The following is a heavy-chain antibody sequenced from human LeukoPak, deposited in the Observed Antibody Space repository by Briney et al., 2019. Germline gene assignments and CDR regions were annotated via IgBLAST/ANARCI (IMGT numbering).Heavy chain of an antibody. CDR3: ARFLEQQLFDY. CDR1: GGSFSGYY. V-gene: IGHV4-34*01. Sequence: PSETLSLTCAVYGGSFSGYYWSWIRQPPGKGLEWIGEINHSGSTNYNPSLKSRVTISVDTSKNQFSLKLSSVTAADTAVYYCARFLEQQLFDYWGRGTLATVSS. D-gene: IGHD6-13*01. J-gene: IGHJ4*02. CDR2: INHSGST.